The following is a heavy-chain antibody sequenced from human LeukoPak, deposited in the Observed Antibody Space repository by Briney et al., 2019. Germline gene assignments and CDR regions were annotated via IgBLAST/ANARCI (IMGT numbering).Heavy chain of an antibody. V-gene: IGHV3-30*02. CDR3: AKDKYSSGWYYFDY. D-gene: IGHD6-19*01. CDR2: IRYGGSNK. J-gene: IGHJ4*02. CDR1: GFTFSSYG. Sequence: GGSLRLSCAASGFTFSSYGMHWIRQAPGKGLEWVAFIRYGGSNKYCADSVKGRFTISRDNSKNTLYLQMNSLRAEDTAVYYCAKDKYSSGWYYFDYWGQGALVTVSS.